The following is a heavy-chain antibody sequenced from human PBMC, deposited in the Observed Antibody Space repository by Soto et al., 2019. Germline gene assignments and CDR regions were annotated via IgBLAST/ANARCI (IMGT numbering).Heavy chain of an antibody. CDR1: GFTFSSYA. CDR2: ISYDGSNK. D-gene: IGHD5-12*01. J-gene: IGHJ6*02. V-gene: IGHV3-30-3*01. CDR3: ARRIGTDGYKHYYYYYGMDV. Sequence: PGGSLRLSCAASGFTFSSYAMHWVRQAPGKGLEWVAVISYDGSNKYYADSVKGRFTISRDNSKNTLYLQMNSLRAEDTAVYYCARRIGTDGYKHYYYYYGMDVWGQGTTVTVSS.